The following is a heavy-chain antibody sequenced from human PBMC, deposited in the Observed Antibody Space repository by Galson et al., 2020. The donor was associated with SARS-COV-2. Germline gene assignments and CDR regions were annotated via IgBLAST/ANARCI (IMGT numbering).Heavy chain of an antibody. D-gene: IGHD2-21*02. V-gene: IGHV4-39*01. J-gene: IGHJ4*02. Sequence: ETSETRSLTCTVSGGSISSSSYYWGWIRQPPGKGLEWIGSIYYSGSTYYNPSLKSRVTISVDTSKNQFSLKLSSVTAADTAVYYCARVGGSDCGGDCWFYFDYWGQGTLVTVSS. CDR2: IYYSGST. CDR3: ARVGGSDCGGDCWFYFDY. CDR1: GGSISSSSYY.